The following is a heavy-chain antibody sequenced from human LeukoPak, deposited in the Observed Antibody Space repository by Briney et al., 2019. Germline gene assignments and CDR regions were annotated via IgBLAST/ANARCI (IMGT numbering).Heavy chain of an antibody. CDR2: ISAYNGNT. J-gene: IGHJ1*01. Sequence: ASVKVSCKASGYTFTSYGISWVRQAPGQGLEWMGWISAYNGNTNYAQKLQGRVTMTTDTSTSTAYMELRSLRSDDTAVYYCARDSGYDFWSGYYRGYFQHWGQGTLVTVSS. CDR3: ARDSGYDFWSGYYRGYFQH. V-gene: IGHV1-18*01. CDR1: GYTFTSYG. D-gene: IGHD3-3*01.